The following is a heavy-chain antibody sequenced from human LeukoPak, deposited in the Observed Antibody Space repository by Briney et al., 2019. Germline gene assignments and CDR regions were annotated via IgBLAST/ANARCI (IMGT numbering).Heavy chain of an antibody. V-gene: IGHV3-21*01. CDR1: GFTFSTYT. J-gene: IGHJ4*02. CDR3: ARDVGQRPLGY. D-gene: IGHD1/OR15-1a*01. Sequence: PGGSLRLSCVASGFTFSTYTMVWVRQAPGKGLEWVSSISSSSSYIFNADSVKGRFSISRDNAKNSLYLQMSSLRAEDTALYYCARDVGQRPLGYWGQGTLVTVSS. CDR2: ISSSSSYI.